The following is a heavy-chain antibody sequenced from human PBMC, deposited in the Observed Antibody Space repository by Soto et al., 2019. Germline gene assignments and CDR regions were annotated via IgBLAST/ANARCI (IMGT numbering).Heavy chain of an antibody. Sequence: QVQLQQWGAGLLKPSETLSLTCAVYGGSFSGYYWSWIRQPPGKGLEWIGEINHSGSTNYNPSLKRRVTISVDTSKNQFSLKLSSVTAADTAVYYCARGKGDYYGSGSGARRFQHWGQGTLVTVSS. CDR3: ARGKGDYYGSGSGARRFQH. D-gene: IGHD3-10*01. CDR1: GGSFSGYY. V-gene: IGHV4-34*01. CDR2: INHSGST. J-gene: IGHJ1*01.